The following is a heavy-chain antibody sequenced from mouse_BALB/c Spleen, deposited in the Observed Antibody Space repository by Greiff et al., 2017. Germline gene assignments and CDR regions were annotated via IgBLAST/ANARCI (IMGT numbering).Heavy chain of an antibody. CDR2: ISSGGST. CDR1: GFTFSSYA. J-gene: IGHJ4*01. V-gene: IGHV5-6-5*01. Sequence: EVKLMESGGGLVKPGGSLKLSCAASGFTFSSYAMSWVRQTPEKRLEWVASISSGGSTYYPDSVKGRFTISRDNARNILYLQMSSLRSEDTAMYYCARGRVLDYYAMDYWGQGTSVTVSS. CDR3: ARGRVLDYYAMDY.